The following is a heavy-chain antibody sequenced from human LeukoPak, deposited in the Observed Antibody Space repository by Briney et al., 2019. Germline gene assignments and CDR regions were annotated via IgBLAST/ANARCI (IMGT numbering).Heavy chain of an antibody. V-gene: IGHV5-51*01. J-gene: IGHJ4*02. CDR1: GCSFTSYW. Sequence: GAALKISCKGSGCSFTSYWIGWVRQMPGKGLEWMGIIYPGDSDTRYSPSFQGQVTISADKSISTAYLQWSSLKASDTAMYYCAILNDFWSGPDYWGQGTLVIAAS. CDR2: IYPGDSDT. CDR3: AILNDFWSGPDY. D-gene: IGHD3-3*01.